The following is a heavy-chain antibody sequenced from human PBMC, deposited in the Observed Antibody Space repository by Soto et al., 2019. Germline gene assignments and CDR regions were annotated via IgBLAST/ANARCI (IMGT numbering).Heavy chain of an antibody. CDR2: ISVSGDNT. CDR3: AKDGKMRTKVWFPAGYGMDV. D-gene: IGHD3-10*01. J-gene: IGHJ6*02. CDR1: GFTFSRYA. V-gene: IGHV3-23*01. Sequence: GGSLRLSCAASGFTFSRYAMNWVRQAPGRGLQWISGISVSGDNTSYVESVRGRFTVYRDNSKNTLYLQMNNLRAEDTALYYCAKDGKMRTKVWFPAGYGMDVWGQGTTVTVSS.